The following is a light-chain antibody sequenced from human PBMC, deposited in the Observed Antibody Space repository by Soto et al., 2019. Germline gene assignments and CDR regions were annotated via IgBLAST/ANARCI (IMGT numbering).Light chain of an antibody. CDR3: CSYEGRSTYVV. J-gene: IGLJ2*01. CDR2: ETT. Sequence: QSALTQPASVSGSPGQSIIISCTGTSTDVGNYNLVSWYKQPPGKAPKLIIYETTRRPSGVSNRFSGSKSGNTASLTIFGLQAEDEADYYCCSYEGRSTYVVFGGGTKVTVL. CDR1: STDVGNYNL. V-gene: IGLV2-23*01.